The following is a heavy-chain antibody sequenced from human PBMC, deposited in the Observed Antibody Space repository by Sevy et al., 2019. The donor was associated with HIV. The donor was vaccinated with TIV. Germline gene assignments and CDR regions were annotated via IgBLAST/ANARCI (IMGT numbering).Heavy chain of an antibody. CDR1: GFTFSNAW. J-gene: IGHJ6*02. V-gene: IGHV3-15*01. CDR2: IKSKTDGGTT. Sequence: GGSLRLSCAASGFTFSNAWMSWVRQAPGKGLEWVGRIKSKTDGGTTDYAAPVKGRFTISRDDSKNTRYLQMNGLKTEDTAVYYCTTEGAYCGGDCYPPYYYYGMDVWGQGTTVTVSS. CDR3: TTEGAYCGGDCYPPYYYYGMDV. D-gene: IGHD2-21*02.